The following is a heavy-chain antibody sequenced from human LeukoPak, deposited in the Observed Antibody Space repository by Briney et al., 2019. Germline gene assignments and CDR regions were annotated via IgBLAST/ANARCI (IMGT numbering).Heavy chain of an antibody. CDR2: INWNGGST. D-gene: IGHD3-3*01. CDR1: GFTFDDYG. V-gene: IGHV3-20*04. Sequence: GGSLRLSCAASGFTFDDYGMSWVRQAPGKGLGWVSGINWNGGSTGYADSVKGRFTISRDNAKNSLYLQMNSLRAEDTALYYCARDSYDLYYFDYWGQGTLVTVSS. J-gene: IGHJ4*02. CDR3: ARDSYDLYYFDY.